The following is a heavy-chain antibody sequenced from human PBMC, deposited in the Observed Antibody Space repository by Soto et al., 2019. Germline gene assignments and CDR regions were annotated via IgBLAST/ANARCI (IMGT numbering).Heavy chain of an antibody. D-gene: IGHD1-1*01. V-gene: IGHV1-69*13. CDR3: ASGTGDTSPDYGMDV. CDR2: IIPIFGTA. J-gene: IGHJ6*02. Sequence: SVKVSCRASGGTFSSYAISWVRQAPGQGLEWMGGIIPIFGTANYAQKFQGRVTITADESTSTAYMELSSLRSEDTAVYYCASGTGDTSPDYGMDVWGQGTTVTVSS. CDR1: GGTFSSYA.